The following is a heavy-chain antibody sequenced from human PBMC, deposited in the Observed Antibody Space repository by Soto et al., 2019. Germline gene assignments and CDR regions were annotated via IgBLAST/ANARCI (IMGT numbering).Heavy chain of an antibody. CDR3: AREAYYGSGSYYNGFDP. Sequence: SVKASSEASGFRFTSNYMHWVRQATGQGLEWMGIINPSGGSTSYAQKFQGRVTMTRDTSTSTVYMELSSLRSEDTAVYYCAREAYYGSGSYYNGFDPWGQGPLVTVSS. D-gene: IGHD3-10*01. CDR2: INPSGGST. J-gene: IGHJ5*02. CDR1: GFRFTSNY. V-gene: IGHV1-46*01.